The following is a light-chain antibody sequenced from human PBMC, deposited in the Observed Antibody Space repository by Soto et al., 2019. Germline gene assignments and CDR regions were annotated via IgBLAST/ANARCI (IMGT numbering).Light chain of an antibody. J-gene: IGKJ1*01. CDR3: QQYGSSPTT. CDR1: QSVSSSY. CDR2: GAS. Sequence: EIVLTQSPATLTLSPGERATLSCTASQSVSSSYLAWYQQKPGQAPRRLIFGASIRATGIPDRFSGSGSGTDFTLTISRLEPEDFAVYYCQQYGSSPTTFGQGTEVDIK. V-gene: IGKV3-20*01.